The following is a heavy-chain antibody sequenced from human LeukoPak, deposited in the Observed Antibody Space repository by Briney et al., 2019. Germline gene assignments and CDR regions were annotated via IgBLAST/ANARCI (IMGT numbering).Heavy chain of an antibody. CDR2: IYYSGST. CDR1: GGSFSGYY. CDR3: ARESGSYYYLRLDY. V-gene: IGHV4-34*01. J-gene: IGHJ4*02. D-gene: IGHD1-26*01. Sequence: SETLSLTCAVYGGSFSGYYWSWIRQPPGKGLEWIGYIYYSGSTYYNPSLKSRVTISVDTSKNQFSLKLSSVTAADTAVYYCARESGSYYYLRLDYWGQGTLVTVSS.